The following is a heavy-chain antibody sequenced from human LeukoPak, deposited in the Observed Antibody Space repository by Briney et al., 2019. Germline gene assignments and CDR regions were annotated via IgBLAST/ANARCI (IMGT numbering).Heavy chain of an antibody. D-gene: IGHD3-3*01. CDR1: GYTFSSYA. CDR2: ISSNGGST. J-gene: IGHJ4*02. V-gene: IGHV3-64*01. Sequence: GGSLRLSCAASGYTFSSYAMHWVRQAPGKGLEYVSAISSNGGSTYYANSVKGRFTISRDNSKNTLYLQMGSLRAEDMAVYYCARARYDFWSGYYNLRGFDYWGQGTLVTVSS. CDR3: ARARYDFWSGYYNLRGFDY.